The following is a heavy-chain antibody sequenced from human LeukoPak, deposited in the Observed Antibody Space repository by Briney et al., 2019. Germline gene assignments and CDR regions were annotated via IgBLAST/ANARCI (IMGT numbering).Heavy chain of an antibody. CDR2: ITPNADRT. Sequence: AGGSLRLSCAASGFTFGSYGMSWVRQAPGKGLEWVSFITPNADRTSYADSVEGRFTISRDNPRNTLYMQMNSLRDEDTAVYYCAIMHGYYDGSGYWVQWGQGTLVTVS. D-gene: IGHD3-22*01. CDR3: AIMHGYYDGSGYWVQ. V-gene: IGHV3-23*01. CDR1: GFTFGSYG. J-gene: IGHJ1*01.